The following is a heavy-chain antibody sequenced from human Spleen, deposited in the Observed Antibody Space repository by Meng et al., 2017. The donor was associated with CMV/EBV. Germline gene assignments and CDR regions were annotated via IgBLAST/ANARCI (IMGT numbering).Heavy chain of an antibody. CDR3: ARGKGWLLAQFDY. V-gene: IGHV4-31*03. CDR2: IYYSGST. D-gene: IGHD5-12*01. CDR1: GGSISSGGYY. J-gene: IGHJ4*02. Sequence: SETLSLTCTVSGGSISSGGYYWSWIRQHPGKGLEWIGYIYYSGSTYYNPSLKSRVTISVDTSKNQFSLKLSSVTAADTAVYYCARGKGWLLAQFDYWGQGTRVTVSS.